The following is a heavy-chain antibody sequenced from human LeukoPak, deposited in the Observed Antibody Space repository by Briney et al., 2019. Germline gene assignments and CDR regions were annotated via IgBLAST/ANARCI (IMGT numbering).Heavy chain of an antibody. D-gene: IGHD5-12*01. CDR3: AKDWSRDDGVATSASDY. J-gene: IGHJ4*02. Sequence: GGSLRLSCAASGFTLTSYGMHWVRQAPGKGLEWVAVISYDGSNKYYADSVKGRFTISRDNSKNTLYLQMNSLRAEDTAVYYCAKDWSRDDGVATSASDYWGQGTLVTVSS. CDR2: ISYDGSNK. V-gene: IGHV3-30*18. CDR1: GFTLTSYG.